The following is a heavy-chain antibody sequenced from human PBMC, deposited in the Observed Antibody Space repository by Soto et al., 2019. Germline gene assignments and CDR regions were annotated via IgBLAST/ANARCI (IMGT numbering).Heavy chain of an antibody. D-gene: IGHD1-26*01. CDR1: GGTFNNYA. CDR3: ARAEVGATTRIDY. CDR2: IMPIFRKA. J-gene: IGHJ4*02. Sequence: QVQLVQSGAEVQKPGSSVKVSCKVSGGTFNNYAISWVRQAPGQGLEWMGGIMPIFRKADYAQDFQGRVTITADRSTSTFYMELRSLRSGDTAIYYCARAEVGATTRIDYWGQGTLVTVSS. V-gene: IGHV1-69*06.